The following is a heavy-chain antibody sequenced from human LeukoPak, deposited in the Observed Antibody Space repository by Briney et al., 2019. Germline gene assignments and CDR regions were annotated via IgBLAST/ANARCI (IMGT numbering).Heavy chain of an antibody. D-gene: IGHD6-13*01. CDR2: IKQDGSER. Sequence: GGSLRLSCAASGFISSYWMTWVRQAPGKELEWVANIKQDGSERYYVDSVKGRFTISRDNAKNSIYLQMDSLRAEDTAVYYCAILRTASDDYWGQGTLVTVSS. CDR1: GFISSYW. CDR3: AILRTASDDY. J-gene: IGHJ4*02. V-gene: IGHV3-7*01.